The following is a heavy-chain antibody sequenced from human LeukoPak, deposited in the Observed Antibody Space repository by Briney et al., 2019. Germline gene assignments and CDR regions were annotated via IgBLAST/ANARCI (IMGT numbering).Heavy chain of an antibody. Sequence: PSETLSLTCTVSGGSISSCYWSWIRQPPGKGLEWIGYIYYSGSTNYNPSLKSRVTISVDTSKNQFSLKLSSVTAADTAVYYCARLRYCSSTSCYPPDYWGQGTLVTVSS. V-gene: IGHV4-59*08. D-gene: IGHD2-2*01. J-gene: IGHJ4*02. CDR2: IYYSGST. CDR3: ARLRYCSSTSCYPPDY. CDR1: GGSISSCY.